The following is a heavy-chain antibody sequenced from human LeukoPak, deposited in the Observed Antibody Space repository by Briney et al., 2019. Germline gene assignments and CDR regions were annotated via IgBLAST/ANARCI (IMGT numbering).Heavy chain of an antibody. CDR3: AKDLSYGGDVDFQH. Sequence: GGSLRLSCAASGFTFSSYWMSWVRQAPGKGLEWVANIKQDGSEKYYVDSVKGRFTISRDNAKNSLYLQMNSLRAEDTALYYCAKDLSYGGDVDFQHWGQGTLVTVSS. D-gene: IGHD4-23*01. V-gene: IGHV3-7*03. J-gene: IGHJ1*01. CDR2: IKQDGSEK. CDR1: GFTFSSYW.